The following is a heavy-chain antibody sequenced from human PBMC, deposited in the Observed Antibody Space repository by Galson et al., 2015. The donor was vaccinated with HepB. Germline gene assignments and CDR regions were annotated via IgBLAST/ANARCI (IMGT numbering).Heavy chain of an antibody. V-gene: IGHV3-23*01. D-gene: IGHD6-19*01. CDR1: GFTFGSHA. CDR2: ISGPGGTT. J-gene: IGHJ4*02. CDR3: AKDLGITVAGGFDY. Sequence: LRLSCAASGFTFGSHAMSWVRQGPGKGLEWVSAISGPGGTTYFADSVKGRFSISRDNSKNTLFLQMNSLRVEDTAIYYCAKDLGITVAGGFDYWGQGTLVTVSS.